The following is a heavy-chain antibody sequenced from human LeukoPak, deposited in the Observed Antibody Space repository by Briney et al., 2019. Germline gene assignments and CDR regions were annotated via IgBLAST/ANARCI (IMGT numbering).Heavy chain of an antibody. CDR3: ARGIVVVVAATPMSFDY. CDR2: INPNGGGT. Sequence: GPSEKVSCKASGYTFTGYYMHWVRQAPGQGLEWVGWINPNGGGTNYAQKFQGRVTMTRDTSISTAYMELSRLRSDDTAVYYCARGIVVVVAATPMSFDYWGQGTLVTVSS. D-gene: IGHD2-15*01. V-gene: IGHV1-2*02. CDR1: GYTFTGYY. J-gene: IGHJ4*02.